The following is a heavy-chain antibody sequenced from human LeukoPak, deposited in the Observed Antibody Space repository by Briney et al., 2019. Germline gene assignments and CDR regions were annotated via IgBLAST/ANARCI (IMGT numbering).Heavy chain of an antibody. CDR2: IRGSGGTT. CDR1: GFTLSSSA. Sequence: PGGSLRLSCAASGFTLSSSAMSWVRQAPGKGLEWVSGIRGSGGTTYFADSVKGRFTISRDNSNNTLYLQMNSLRADDAAVYYCAKVRLTVVVAATRGAFDYWGQGAQVTVSS. V-gene: IGHV3-23*01. D-gene: IGHD2-15*01. CDR3: AKVRLTVVVAATRGAFDY. J-gene: IGHJ4*02.